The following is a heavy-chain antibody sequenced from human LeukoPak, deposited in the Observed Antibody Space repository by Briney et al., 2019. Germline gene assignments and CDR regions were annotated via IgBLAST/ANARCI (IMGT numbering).Heavy chain of an antibody. CDR3: ARGGYGGNSTLRYFDY. Sequence: SETPSLTCAVYGGSFSGYYWSWIRQPPGKGLEWIEEINHSGSTNYNPSLKSRVTISVDTSKNQFPLKLSSVTAADTAVYYCARGGYGGNSTLRYFDYLGQGTLVTVSS. V-gene: IGHV4-34*01. D-gene: IGHD4-23*01. CDR2: INHSGST. CDR1: GGSFSGYY. J-gene: IGHJ4*02.